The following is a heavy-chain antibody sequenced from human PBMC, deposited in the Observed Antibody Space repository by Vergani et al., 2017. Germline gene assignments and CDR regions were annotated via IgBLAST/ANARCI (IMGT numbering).Heavy chain of an antibody. Sequence: QVQLVQSGAEVKKPGSSVKVSCKASGGTFSSYAISWVRQAPGQGLEWMGGIIPIFGTANYAQKFQGRVTITADESTSTAYMELSSLRSEDTAVYYCARESDSVVVPAAMGGWWFDPWGQGTLVTVSS. CDR1: GGTFSSYA. CDR2: IIPIFGTA. CDR3: ARESDSVVVPAAMGGWWFDP. D-gene: IGHD2-2*01. J-gene: IGHJ5*02. V-gene: IGHV1-69*01.